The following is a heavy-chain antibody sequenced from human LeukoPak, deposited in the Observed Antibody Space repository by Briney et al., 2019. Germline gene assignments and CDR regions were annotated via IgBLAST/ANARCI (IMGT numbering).Heavy chain of an antibody. CDR1: GFTFSSYTM. Sequence: GSLRLSCAASGFTFSSYTMTWVRQSPEKGLEWIGEIYHDGSTNYNPSLKSRVTISMDKSKNQLFLKLNFVTAADTAVYYCARDRGGYTYSHDYWGQGTLVTVSS. D-gene: IGHD5-18*01. J-gene: IGHJ4*02. V-gene: IGHV4-4*02. CDR2: IYHDGST. CDR3: ARDRGGYTYSHDY.